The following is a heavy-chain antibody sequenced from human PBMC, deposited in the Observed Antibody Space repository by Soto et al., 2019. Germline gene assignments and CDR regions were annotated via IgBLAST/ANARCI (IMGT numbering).Heavy chain of an antibody. Sequence: DVHLEESGGGLVQPGEYLRLSCEVSGFTLSMYSMTWVRQAPGKGLEWVAKIQQEGSDGHYVDSVKGRFTISRDNAKNSVYLQMNSLRAEDTAVYYCARDQLILPAHDFFYGSDVWGQGAKVTVSS. J-gene: IGHJ6*02. CDR2: IQQEGSDG. D-gene: IGHD2-21*02. V-gene: IGHV3-7*03. CDR1: GFTLSMYS. CDR3: ARDQLILPAHDFFYGSDV.